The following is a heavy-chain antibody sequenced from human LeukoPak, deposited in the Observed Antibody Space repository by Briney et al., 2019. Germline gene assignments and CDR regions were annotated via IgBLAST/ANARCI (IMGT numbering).Heavy chain of an antibody. CDR3: ARTASTVTTAIDY. D-gene: IGHD4-17*01. CDR2: IDYSGST. J-gene: IGHJ4*02. Sequence: PSETLSLTCTVSGGSISGYYWSWIRQPPGKGLEWIGYIDYSGSTNYNPSLKSRVPISVDTSKNQFSLRLRYVTAADTAVYYCARTASTVTTAIDYWGQGTLVTVSS. CDR1: GGSISGYY. V-gene: IGHV4-59*01.